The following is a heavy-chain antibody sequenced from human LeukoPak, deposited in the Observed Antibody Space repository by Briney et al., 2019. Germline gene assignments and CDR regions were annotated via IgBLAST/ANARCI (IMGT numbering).Heavy chain of an antibody. CDR2: IKEDGSEK. D-gene: IGHD3-22*01. CDR1: GFTFNTYW. Sequence: PGGSLRLSCAVSGFTFNTYWMSWVRQAPGKGLEWVANIKEDGSEKLYGDSVRGRFTISRDNAKNSLYLRMNSLRAEDTALYFCARDTYDSSGYHFYYMDVWGKGTRSPSP. CDR3: ARDTYDSSGYHFYYMDV. J-gene: IGHJ6*03. V-gene: IGHV3-7*01.